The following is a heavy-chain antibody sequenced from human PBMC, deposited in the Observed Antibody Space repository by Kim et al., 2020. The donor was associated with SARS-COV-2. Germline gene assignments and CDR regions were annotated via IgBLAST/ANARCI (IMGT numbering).Heavy chain of an antibody. CDR2: INHSGST. J-gene: IGHJ4*02. CDR1: GGSFSGYY. V-gene: IGHV4-34*01. D-gene: IGHD6-6*01. CDR3: ASGGIAARLDY. Sequence: SETLSLTCAVYGGSFSGYYWSWIRQPPGKGLEWIGEINHSGSTNYNPSLKSRVTISIDTSKNQFSLKLSSVTAADTAVYYCASGGIAARLDYWGQGTLVTVSS.